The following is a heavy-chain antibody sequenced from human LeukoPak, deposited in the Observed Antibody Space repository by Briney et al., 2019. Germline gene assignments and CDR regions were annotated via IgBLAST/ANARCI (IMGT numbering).Heavy chain of an antibody. CDR2: INTNTGNP. CDR3: ARAPLDYGDYRSSHAFDI. J-gene: IGHJ3*02. Sequence: ASVKVSCAASGYTFTSYAINWVRQAPGQGLGWMGWINTNTGNPTYAQGFTGRFVFSLDTSVSTAYLQISSLKAEDTAVYYCARAPLDYGDYRSSHAFDIWGQGTMVTVSS. D-gene: IGHD4-17*01. CDR1: GYTFTSYA. V-gene: IGHV7-4-1*02.